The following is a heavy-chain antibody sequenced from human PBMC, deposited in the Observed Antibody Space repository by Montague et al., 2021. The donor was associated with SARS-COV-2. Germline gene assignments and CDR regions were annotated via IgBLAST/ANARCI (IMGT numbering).Heavy chain of an antibody. CDR1: GGSINYYY. V-gene: IGHV4-4*07. Sequence: SETLSLTCTVSGGSINYYYWHWLRQSAAKGLEWIGRIYSSGNANYSPSLKSRVTISVDTSQNQFSLKLNSLTAADTAVYYCARGDHPQSGSWYFFDTWGQGALVTVFS. D-gene: IGHD6-13*01. CDR3: ARGDHPQSGSWYFFDT. J-gene: IGHJ4*02. CDR2: IYSSGNA.